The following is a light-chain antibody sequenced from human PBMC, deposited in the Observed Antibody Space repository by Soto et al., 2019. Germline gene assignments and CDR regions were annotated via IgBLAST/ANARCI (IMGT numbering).Light chain of an antibody. CDR3: QQVNTYT. CDR1: LGISTY. V-gene: IGKV1-9*01. Sequence: DIQLTQSPSFLSASVGDRVTITCRASLGISTYLAWYQQKPGKAPNLLIYAASTLQSGVPSRFSGSGSGTEFNLTISSLQPEAFATYYCQQVNTYTFGPGTKVDIK. CDR2: AAS. J-gene: IGKJ3*01.